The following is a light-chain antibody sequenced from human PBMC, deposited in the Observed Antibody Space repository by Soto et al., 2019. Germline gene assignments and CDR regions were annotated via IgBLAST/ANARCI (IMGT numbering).Light chain of an antibody. Sequence: DIQMTQSPSTLSASVGDRVTITCRASQSISSWLTWYQQKSGEAPKVLIYDASSLGSGVPSRFSGSGSGTKFTLTISSLQPDDFATYYCQQYNSFPLTFGGGTKVDIK. J-gene: IGKJ4*01. CDR3: QQYNSFPLT. CDR2: DAS. V-gene: IGKV1-5*01. CDR1: QSISSW.